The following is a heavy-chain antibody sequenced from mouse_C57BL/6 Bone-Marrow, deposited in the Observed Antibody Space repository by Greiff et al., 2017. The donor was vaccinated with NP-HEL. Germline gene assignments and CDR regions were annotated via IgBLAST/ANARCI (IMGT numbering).Heavy chain of an antibody. D-gene: IGHD1-1*01. CDR1: DSEVFPIAY. CDR3: ARGGYYGSTPWFAY. Sequence: VQLKQSGSELRSPGSSVKLSCKDFDSEVFPIAYMSWVRQKPGHGFEWIGGILPSIGRTIYGEKFEDKATLAADTLSNTAYLELNSLTSEDSAIYYCARGGYYGSTPWFAYWGQGTLVTVSA. J-gene: IGHJ3*01. V-gene: IGHV15-2*01. CDR2: ILPSIGRT.